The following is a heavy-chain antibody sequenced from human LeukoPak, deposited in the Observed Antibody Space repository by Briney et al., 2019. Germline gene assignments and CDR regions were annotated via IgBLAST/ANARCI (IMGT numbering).Heavy chain of an antibody. CDR2: ISYDGSNK. D-gene: IGHD1-26*01. V-gene: IGHV3-30*04. CDR3: ARDTIEWEPRVIDY. CDR1: GFTFSSYA. Sequence: GGSLRLSCAASGFTFSSYAMHWVRQAPGKGLEWVAVISYDGSNKYYADSVKGRFTTSRDNSKNTLYLKMNSLRAEDTAVYYCARDTIEWEPRVIDYWGQGTLVTVSS. J-gene: IGHJ4*02.